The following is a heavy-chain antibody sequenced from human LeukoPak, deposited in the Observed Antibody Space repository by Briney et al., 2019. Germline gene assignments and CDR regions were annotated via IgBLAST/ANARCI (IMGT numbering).Heavy chain of an antibody. CDR1: GDSVSSNSAA. CDR3: ARNPDYYDSSGLFYY. Sequence: SQTLSLTCAISGDSVSSNSAAWNWIRQSPSRGLEWLGRTYYRSKWYNDYAVSVKSRITINTDTSKNQFSLQLNSVTPEDTAVYYCARNPDYYDSSGLFYYWGQGTLVTVSS. CDR2: TYYRSKWYN. V-gene: IGHV6-1*01. D-gene: IGHD3-22*01. J-gene: IGHJ4*02.